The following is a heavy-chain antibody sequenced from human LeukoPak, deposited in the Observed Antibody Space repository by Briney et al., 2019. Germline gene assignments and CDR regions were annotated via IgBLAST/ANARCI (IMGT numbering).Heavy chain of an antibody. D-gene: IGHD3-22*01. CDR3: ARDVRDPGHYYGY. V-gene: IGHV1-69*13. J-gene: IGHJ4*02. CDR2: IIPIFGTA. Sequence: SVKVSCKASGGTFSSYAISWVRQAPGQGLEWMGGIIPIFGTANYAQKFQGRVTITADESASTAYMELSSLRSEDTAVYYCARDVRDPGHYYGYWGQGTLVTVSS. CDR1: GGTFSSYA.